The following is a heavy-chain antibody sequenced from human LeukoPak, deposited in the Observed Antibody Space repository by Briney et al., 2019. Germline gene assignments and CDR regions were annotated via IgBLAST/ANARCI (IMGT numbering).Heavy chain of an antibody. CDR2: ISPYKGNT. Sequence: ASVKVSCKSSGYTFSNYGISWVRQAPGQGLEWMGWISPYKGNTKYAQKLQGRVIMTTDTSTSTVYMELRSLRSDDTAVYYCAREGLGELTLDCWGQGTLVTVSS. V-gene: IGHV1-18*04. CDR1: GYTFSNYG. CDR3: AREGLGELTLDC. J-gene: IGHJ4*02. D-gene: IGHD3-16*01.